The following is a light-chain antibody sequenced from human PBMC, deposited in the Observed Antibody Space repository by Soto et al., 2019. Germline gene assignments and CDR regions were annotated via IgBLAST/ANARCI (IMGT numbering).Light chain of an antibody. Sequence: ILMTQSPATLSVSPGERATLSCRASQSVSNNLAWYQQKPGQAPRLLIYDASTRATGIPARFSGSESGTEFTLTISGQQSEDFAVYYCQQYNNWPPWTFGQGTKVEIK. CDR2: DAS. CDR1: QSVSNN. V-gene: IGKV3-15*01. CDR3: QQYNNWPPWT. J-gene: IGKJ1*01.